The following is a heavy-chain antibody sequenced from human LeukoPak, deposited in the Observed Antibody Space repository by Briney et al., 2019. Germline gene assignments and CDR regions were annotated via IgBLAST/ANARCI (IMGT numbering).Heavy chain of an antibody. CDR3: AKMSYYHDSSGYYFDY. CDR2: ISGSGGGT. V-gene: IGHV3-23*01. Sequence: GGSLRLSCAGSGFTFSSYAISWVRQAPGKGLDWVSAISGSGGGTHYADSVKGRFTISRDNSKNTLYLQMNSLRAEDTAVYYCAKMSYYHDSSGYYFDYWGQGTLVTVSS. CDR1: GFTFSSYA. D-gene: IGHD3-22*01. J-gene: IGHJ4*02.